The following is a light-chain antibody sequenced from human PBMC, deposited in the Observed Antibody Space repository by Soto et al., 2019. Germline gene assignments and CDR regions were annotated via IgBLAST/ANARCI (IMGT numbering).Light chain of an antibody. CDR1: SNDVGYYNY. V-gene: IGLV2-14*01. Sequence: QSVLTQPPSASGSPGQSVTISCTGTSNDVGYYNYVSWYQQHPGKAPKLMIYEVSNRPSGVSNRFSGSKSGNTASLTISGLQAEDEADYYCSSYTSSSTLVFGGGTQLTVL. J-gene: IGLJ2*01. CDR2: EVS. CDR3: SSYTSSSTLV.